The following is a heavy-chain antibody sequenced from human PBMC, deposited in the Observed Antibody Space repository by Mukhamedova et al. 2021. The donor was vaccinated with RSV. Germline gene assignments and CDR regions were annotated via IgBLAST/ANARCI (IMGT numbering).Heavy chain of an antibody. Sequence: GLEWVGFIRSKAYGGTTEYAASVKGRFTISRDDSKSIAYLQMNSLKTEDTAVYYCTRVQWAGDAFDIWGQGTMVTVPS. J-gene: IGHJ3*02. V-gene: IGHV3-49*02. D-gene: IGHD1-26*01. CDR3: TRVQWAGDAFDI. CDR2: IRSKAYGGTT.